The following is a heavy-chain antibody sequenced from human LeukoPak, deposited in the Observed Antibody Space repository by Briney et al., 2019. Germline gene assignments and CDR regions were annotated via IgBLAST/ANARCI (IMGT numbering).Heavy chain of an antibody. Sequence: DPSETLSLTCAVYGGPLSDYHWTWIRQPPGKGLEWIGQINVGGGTKYNPSLNSRVTMSLDTSKNQFSLKLTSVRAADTAVYYCARGAPGYWGQGTLVTVST. V-gene: IGHV4-34*01. CDR1: GGPLSDYH. CDR2: INVGGGT. CDR3: ARGAPGY. J-gene: IGHJ4*02.